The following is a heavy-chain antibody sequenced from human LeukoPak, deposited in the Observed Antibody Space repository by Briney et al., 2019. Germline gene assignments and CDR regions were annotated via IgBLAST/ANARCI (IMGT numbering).Heavy chain of an antibody. D-gene: IGHD2-2*01. CDR3: ARQGCSSTSCYYYYGMDV. V-gene: IGHV3-21*01. CDR1: GFTFSSYS. J-gene: IGHJ6*02. CDR2: ISSSSSYI. Sequence: NPGGSLRLSCAASGFTFSSYSMNWVRQAPGKGLEWVSSISSSSSYIYYADSVKGRFTISRDNAKNSLYLQMNSLRAEDTAVYYCARQGCSSTSCYYYYGMDVWGQGTTVTVSS.